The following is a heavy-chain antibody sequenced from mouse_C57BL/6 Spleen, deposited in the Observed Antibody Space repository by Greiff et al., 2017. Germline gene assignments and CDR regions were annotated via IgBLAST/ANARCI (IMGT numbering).Heavy chain of an antibody. V-gene: IGHV2-6*01. CDR1: GFSLTSYG. CDR2: IWGVGST. J-gene: IGHJ3*01. D-gene: IGHD2-3*01. CDR3: ASDYDGYPFAY. Sequence: VQLQQSGPGLVAPSQSLSITCTVSGFSLTSYGVDWVRQSPGKGLEWLGVIWGVGSTNYNSALKSRLSISKDNSKSQVFLKMNSLQTDDTAMYYCASDYDGYPFAYWGQGTLVTVSA.